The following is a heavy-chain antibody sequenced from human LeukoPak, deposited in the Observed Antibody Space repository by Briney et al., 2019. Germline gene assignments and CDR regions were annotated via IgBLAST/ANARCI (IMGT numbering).Heavy chain of an antibody. CDR1: GGSISSGDYY. Sequence: SETLSLTCTVSGGSISSGDYYWSWIRQPPGKGLEWIGYIYYSGSTYYNPSLKSRVTISVDTSKNQFSLKLSSVTAADTAVYYCARHKCSGGSCWQTDAFDIWGQGTMVTVSS. J-gene: IGHJ3*02. CDR3: ARHKCSGGSCWQTDAFDI. V-gene: IGHV4-30-4*01. D-gene: IGHD2-15*01. CDR2: IYYSGST.